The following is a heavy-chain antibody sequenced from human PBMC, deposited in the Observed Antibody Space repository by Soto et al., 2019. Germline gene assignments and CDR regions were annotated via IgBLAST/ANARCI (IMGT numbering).Heavy chain of an antibody. CDR1: GFTFSNYA. J-gene: IGHJ4*02. D-gene: IGHD2-15*01. Sequence: EVQLLESGGGLVQPGGSLRLSCAASGFTFSNYAMSWVPQAPGKGLDWVPTIGVPDGSTYYADSVKGRFTISRDNSKNTLYLQMNSLRAEDTAIYYCAKRSLSRYCDGGSCYSPCDYWGQGTLVTVSS. V-gene: IGHV3-23*01. CDR3: AKRSLSRYCDGGSCYSPCDY. CDR2: IGVPDGST.